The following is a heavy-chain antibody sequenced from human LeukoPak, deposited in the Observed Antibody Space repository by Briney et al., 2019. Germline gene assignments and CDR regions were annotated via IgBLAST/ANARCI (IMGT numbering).Heavy chain of an antibody. CDR2: IHNDGST. D-gene: IGHD3-3*02. Sequence: PGGSLTLSRAASGFIVSSNYMTWVRQAPGEGLEWISVIHNDGSTYYTDSVKCRFTISRDNSKNTLYLQMNSLRVEDTAVYYCAALARDYWGQGTLVTVSS. J-gene: IGHJ4*02. CDR1: GFIVSSNY. V-gene: IGHV3-53*01. CDR3: AALARDY.